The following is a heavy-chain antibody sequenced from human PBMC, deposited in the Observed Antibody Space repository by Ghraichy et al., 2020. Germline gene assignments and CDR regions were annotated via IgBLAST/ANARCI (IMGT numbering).Heavy chain of an antibody. CDR3: ARLVPDYYDSSGYPSMGAFDI. D-gene: IGHD3-22*01. V-gene: IGHV4-39*01. Sequence: SETLSLTCTVSGCSISSSSYYWGWIRQPPGKVLECIGSIYYSGSTYYNPSLKSRVTISVDTSKNPFSLKLSSVTAADTAVYYCARLVPDYYDSSGYPSMGAFDIWGQGTMVTVSS. J-gene: IGHJ3*02. CDR2: IYYSGST. CDR1: GCSISSSSYY.